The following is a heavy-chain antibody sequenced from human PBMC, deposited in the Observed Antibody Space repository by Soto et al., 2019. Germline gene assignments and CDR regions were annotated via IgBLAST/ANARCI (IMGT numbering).Heavy chain of an antibody. J-gene: IGHJ6*02. CDR3: ARTTVTTSGRYYYYYGMDV. Sequence: SETLSLTCTVSGGCISSYYWSWIRQPSGKGLEWIGYIYYSGSTNYNPSLKSRVTISVDTSKNQFSLKLSSVTAADTAVYYCARTTVTTSGRYYYYYGMDVWGQGTTVTVSS. CDR1: GGCISSYY. D-gene: IGHD4-17*01. V-gene: IGHV4-59*01. CDR2: IYYSGST.